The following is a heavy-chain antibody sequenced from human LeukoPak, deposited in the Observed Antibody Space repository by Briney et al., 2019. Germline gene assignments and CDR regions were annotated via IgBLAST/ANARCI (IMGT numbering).Heavy chain of an antibody. CDR1: EFAFSDFY. CDR2: ISSSSSHT. Sequence: GGSLRLSCGASEFAFSDFYMTWIRQAPGKGLEWVSYISSSSSHTNYADSVKGRFTISRDNAKNSLYLQMNSLRAEDTAVYYCARTNLVSGWRFDYWGQGTLVTVSS. D-gene: IGHD6-19*01. J-gene: IGHJ4*02. CDR3: ARTNLVSGWRFDY. V-gene: IGHV3-11*06.